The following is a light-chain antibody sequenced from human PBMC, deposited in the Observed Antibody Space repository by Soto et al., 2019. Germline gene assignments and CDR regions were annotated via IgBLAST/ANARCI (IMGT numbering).Light chain of an antibody. J-gene: IGKJ5*01. CDR2: HVS. V-gene: IGKV1-39*01. CDR1: QSISSY. CDR3: QQSYSTPVT. Sequence: DIQMTQSPSSLSASVGDRVTITCRASQSISSYLHWYQQKPGKAPKLLIYHVSSLQSGVPSRFSGSGSGTDFTLTISSLQPEDFATYSCQQSYSTPVTFGQGTRLEIK.